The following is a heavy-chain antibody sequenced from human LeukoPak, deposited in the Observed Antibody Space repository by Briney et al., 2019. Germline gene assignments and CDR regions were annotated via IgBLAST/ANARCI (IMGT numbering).Heavy chain of an antibody. V-gene: IGHV3-33*06. Sequence: GGSLRLSCAATGFTFSTYGMHWVRQAPGTGLEWVAVIWSDGNNKFYADSVKGRFTFSRDNSRNTLSLQMNSLRAEDTAVYYCVKERGPFDAFDIWGQGTMVTVSS. CDR3: VKERGPFDAFDI. CDR1: GFTFSTYG. J-gene: IGHJ3*02. CDR2: IWSDGNNK.